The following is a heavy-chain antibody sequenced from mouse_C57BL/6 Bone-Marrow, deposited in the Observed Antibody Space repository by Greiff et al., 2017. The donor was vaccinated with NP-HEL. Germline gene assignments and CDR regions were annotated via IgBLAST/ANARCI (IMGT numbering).Heavy chain of an antibody. CDR2: IRNKANGYTT. D-gene: IGHD1-1*01. CDR1: GFTFTDYY. Sequence: EVKVVESGGGLVQPGGSLSLSCAASGFTFTDYYMSWVRQPPGTALEWLGFIRNKANGYTTEYSASVKGRFTISRDNSQSILYLQMNALRAEDSATYYCARHYGSSHWYFDVWGTGTTVTVSS. J-gene: IGHJ1*03. CDR3: ARHYGSSHWYFDV. V-gene: IGHV7-3*01.